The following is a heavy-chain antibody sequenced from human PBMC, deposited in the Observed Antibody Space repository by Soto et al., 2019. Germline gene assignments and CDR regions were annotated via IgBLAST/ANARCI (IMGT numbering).Heavy chain of an antibody. CDR3: ARDASAYDGGWYPRGFDP. J-gene: IGHJ5*02. V-gene: IGHV3-33*01. CDR1: GFTFSTYG. Sequence: QAHLVESGGGVVQPGRSLRLSCAASGFTFSTYGMHWVRQAPGKGLEWVAIIWYDGSNKYYADSEKGRFTISRDDSKNTLYLQMNSLRVEDTAVYFCARDASAYDGGWYPRGFDPWGQGTLVTVSS. CDR2: IWYDGSNK. D-gene: IGHD6-19*01.